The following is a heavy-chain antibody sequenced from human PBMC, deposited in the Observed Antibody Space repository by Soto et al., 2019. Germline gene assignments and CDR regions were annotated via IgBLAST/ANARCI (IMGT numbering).Heavy chain of an antibody. Sequence: ASVKVSCKASGYTFTSQNMHWVRQAPGQGLEWMGVINPSIGTTTYAQKFQGRVTMTSDTSTSSFYMEVSSLRSEDMAVYYCISTLGARFDYWGQGTLVTVSS. D-gene: IGHD1-26*01. V-gene: IGHV1-46*03. J-gene: IGHJ4*02. CDR2: INPSIGTT. CDR1: GYTFTSQN. CDR3: ISTLGARFDY.